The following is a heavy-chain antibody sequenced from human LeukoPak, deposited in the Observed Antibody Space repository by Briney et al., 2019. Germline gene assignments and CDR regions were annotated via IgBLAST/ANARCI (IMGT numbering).Heavy chain of an antibody. V-gene: IGHV4-34*01. D-gene: IGHD2-15*01. CDR2: INHSGST. J-gene: IGHJ3*02. CDR1: GGSFSGYY. CDR3: ARSGGTSARVNAFDI. Sequence: SETLSLTCAVYGGSFSGYYWSWIRQPPGKGLEWIGEINHSGSTNYNPSLKSRVTISVDTSKNQFSLKLSSVTAADTAVYFCARSGGTSARVNAFDIWGQGTLVTVSS.